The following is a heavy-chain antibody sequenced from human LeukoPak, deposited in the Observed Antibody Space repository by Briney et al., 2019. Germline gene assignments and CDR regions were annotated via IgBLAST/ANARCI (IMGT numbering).Heavy chain of an antibody. CDR3: AVLKAAADLFDY. Sequence: LSETLSLTCTVSGGSISSSSYYWGWIRQPPGKGLEWIGSIYYSGSTNYNPSLKSRVTISVDKSKNQFSLKLSSVTAADTAVYYCAVLKAAADLFDYWGQGTLVTVSS. V-gene: IGHV4-39*07. J-gene: IGHJ4*02. D-gene: IGHD2-2*01. CDR1: GGSISSSSYY. CDR2: IYYSGST.